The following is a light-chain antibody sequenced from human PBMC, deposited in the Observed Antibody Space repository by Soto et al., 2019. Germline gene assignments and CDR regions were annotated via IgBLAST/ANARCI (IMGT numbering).Light chain of an antibody. Sequence: EVVLTQSPGTLSLSPGERATLSCRASQSVTNNFLTWFQQKPGQAPKVLIYGTSRRATAIPDRFSGSGSGTDFTLTISRLEPEDFAVYYCQQYDSSSGYTFGQGTRLEVK. CDR3: QQYDSSSGYT. V-gene: IGKV3-20*01. CDR2: GTS. J-gene: IGKJ2*01. CDR1: QSVTNNF.